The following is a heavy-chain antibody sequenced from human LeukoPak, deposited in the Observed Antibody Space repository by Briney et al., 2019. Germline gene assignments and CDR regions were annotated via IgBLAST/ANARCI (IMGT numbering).Heavy chain of an antibody. J-gene: IGHJ6*03. CDR2: IYYSGST. D-gene: IGHD3-10*01. CDR1: GGSISSYN. CDR3: ARGAMVRGVQHYYYYYYMDV. V-gene: IGHV4-59*01. Sequence: SETLSLTCTVSGGSISSYNSNWVRQPPPQGLELVGYIYYSGSTNYNPSLTSRVTISVDTSKNQFSLKLSSVHAADTAVYYCARGAMVRGVQHYYYYYYMDVWGKGTTVTISS.